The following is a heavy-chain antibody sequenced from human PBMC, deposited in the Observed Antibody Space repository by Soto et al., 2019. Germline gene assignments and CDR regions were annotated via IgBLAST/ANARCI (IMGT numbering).Heavy chain of an antibody. J-gene: IGHJ6*02. V-gene: IGHV3-30*18. Sequence: GGSLRLSCAASGFTFSSYGMHWVRQAPGKGLEWVAVISYDGSNKYYADSVKGRFTISRDNSKNTLYLQMNSLRAEDTAVYYCAKDYGIAAAGTVMDVWGQGTTVTSP. D-gene: IGHD6-13*01. CDR1: GFTFSSYG. CDR3: AKDYGIAAAGTVMDV. CDR2: ISYDGSNK.